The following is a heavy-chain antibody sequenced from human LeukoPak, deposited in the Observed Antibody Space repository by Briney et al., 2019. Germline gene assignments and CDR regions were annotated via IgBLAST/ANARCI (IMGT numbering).Heavy chain of an antibody. D-gene: IGHD3-22*01. CDR1: GGSFSGYY. CDR2: INHSGST. V-gene: IGHV4-34*01. CDR3: ATSTYYYDSSGPPLYYYYGMDV. Sequence: PSETLSLTCAVYGGSFSGYYWSWIRQPPGKGLEWIGEINHSGSTIYNPSLKSRVTISVDTSKNQFSLKLSSVTAADTAVYYCATSTYYYDSSGPPLYYYYGMDVWGQGTTVTVSS. J-gene: IGHJ6*02.